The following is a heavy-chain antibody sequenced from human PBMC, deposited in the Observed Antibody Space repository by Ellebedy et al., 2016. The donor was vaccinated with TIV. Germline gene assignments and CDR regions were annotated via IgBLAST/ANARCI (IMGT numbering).Heavy chain of an antibody. CDR1: SGSMSGYY. V-gene: IGHV4-59*08. Sequence: MPSETLSLTCTVSSGSMSGYYWSWIRQSPGKGLEWIGYIYYSGSTKYNPSLKSRVIMSVDTSKNQFSLKLSSVTAADTAVYYCARNYCGDDCFAFDIWGQGTMVTVSS. D-gene: IGHD2-21*02. CDR3: ARNYCGDDCFAFDI. CDR2: IYYSGST. J-gene: IGHJ3*02.